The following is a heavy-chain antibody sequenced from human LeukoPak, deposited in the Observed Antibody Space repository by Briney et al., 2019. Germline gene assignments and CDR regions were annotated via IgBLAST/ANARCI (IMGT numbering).Heavy chain of an antibody. J-gene: IGHJ4*02. D-gene: IGHD2-2*01. CDR2: ISYDGSNK. V-gene: IGHV3-30*18. Sequence: PGGSLRLSCAASGFTFSSCGMHWVRQAPGKGLEWVAVISYDGSNKYYADSVKGRFTISRDNSKNTLYLQMNSLRAEDTPVYYCAKDSSSQGTLDYWGQGTLVTVSS. CDR3: AKDSSSQGTLDY. CDR1: GFTFSSCG.